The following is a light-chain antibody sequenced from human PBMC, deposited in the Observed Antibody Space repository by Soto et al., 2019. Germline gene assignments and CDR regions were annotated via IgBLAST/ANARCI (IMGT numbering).Light chain of an antibody. Sequence: QSVLTQPPSVSEAPRQRVTISCSGSRSNIGNNAVNWYQQLPGKAPKLLIYYDDLLSSGVSDRFSGSKSGTSASLAISGLQSEDEADHYCAVWDDNLNGVVFGGGTKLTVL. V-gene: IGLV1-36*01. CDR2: YDD. CDR1: RSNIGNNA. CDR3: AVWDDNLNGVV. J-gene: IGLJ2*01.